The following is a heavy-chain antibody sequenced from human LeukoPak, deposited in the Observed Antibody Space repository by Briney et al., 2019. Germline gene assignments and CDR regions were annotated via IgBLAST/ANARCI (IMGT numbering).Heavy chain of an antibody. CDR1: GFTFRSYS. CDR2: IKQDGSEK. CDR3: ARIAAAGTYYYYYYMDV. Sequence: GGSLRLSCAASGFTFRSYSMTWVRQAPGKGLEWVANIKQDGSEKYYVDSVKGRFTISRDNAKNSLYLQMNSLRAEDTAVYYCARIAAAGTYYYYYYMDVWGKGTTVTISS. V-gene: IGHV3-7*01. D-gene: IGHD6-13*01. J-gene: IGHJ6*03.